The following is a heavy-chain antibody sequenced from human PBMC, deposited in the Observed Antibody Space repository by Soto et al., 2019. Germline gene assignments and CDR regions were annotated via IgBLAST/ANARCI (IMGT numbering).Heavy chain of an antibody. CDR3: ARSSGGNFGIIIEGTNWFDH. J-gene: IGHJ5*02. V-gene: IGHV1-46*01. D-gene: IGHD1-26*01. CDR1: RDTFTSYY. Sequence: VSVKVSCKAPRDTFTSYYINWVRQAPGQGLEWMGVINPHGGSTAYAQKFKGRVTLTRDTSASTVYMEVSSLTSEDTAMYYCARSSGGNFGIIIEGTNWFDHWGQGTLVTVSS. CDR2: INPHGGST.